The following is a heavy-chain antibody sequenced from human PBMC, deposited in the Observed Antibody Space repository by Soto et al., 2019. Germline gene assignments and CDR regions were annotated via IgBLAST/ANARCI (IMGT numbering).Heavy chain of an antibody. CDR3: ARRYGYAFDI. CDR1: GGSISRYY. Sequence: SETLSLTCTVSGGSISRYYWSWFRHLPGKGLEWIGFIYYSGSTNYNPSLKSRVTISVDTSKNQFSLKLSSVTAADTAVYFCARRYGYAFDIWGKGTMVTVSS. J-gene: IGHJ3*02. CDR2: IYYSGST. V-gene: IGHV4-59*01. D-gene: IGHD4-17*01.